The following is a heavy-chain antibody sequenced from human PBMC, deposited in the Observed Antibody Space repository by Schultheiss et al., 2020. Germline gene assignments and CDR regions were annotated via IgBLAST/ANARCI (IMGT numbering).Heavy chain of an antibody. CDR1: GGSISSGSYY. Sequence: SETLSLTCTVSGGSISSGSYYWSWIRQHPGKGLEWIGYIYYSGSTYYNPSLKSRVTISVDTSKNQFSLKLSSVTAADTAVYYCARGRRTSYFDYWGQGTLVTVSS. D-gene: IGHD2-2*01. CDR3: ARGRRTSYFDY. J-gene: IGHJ4*02. CDR2: IYYSGST. V-gene: IGHV4-31*03.